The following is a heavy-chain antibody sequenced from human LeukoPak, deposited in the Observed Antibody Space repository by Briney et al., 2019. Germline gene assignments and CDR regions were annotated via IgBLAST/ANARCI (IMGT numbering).Heavy chain of an antibody. Sequence: GASVKVSCKASGYTFTGYYMHRVRQAPGQGLEWMGWINPNTGGTNYAQKFQGRVSMTRDTSISTAYMELSRLRSDDTAVYYCARDPYGDYEDNYYYGLDVWGQGTTVTVSS. V-gene: IGHV1-2*02. CDR2: INPNTGGT. J-gene: IGHJ6*02. D-gene: IGHD4-17*01. CDR3: ARDPYGDYEDNYYYGLDV. CDR1: GYTFTGYY.